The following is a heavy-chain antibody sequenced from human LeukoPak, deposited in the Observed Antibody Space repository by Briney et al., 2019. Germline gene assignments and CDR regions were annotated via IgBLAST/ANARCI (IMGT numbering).Heavy chain of an antibody. J-gene: IGHJ3*02. CDR1: RFTFSSYA. Sequence: PGGSLRLSCAASRFTFSSYAMTWVRQAPGKGLEWVSAISGSGGSTYYADSVKGRFTISRDNSKNTLYLQMNSLRAEDTAVYYCAKVINYYDSSGFDAFDIWGQGTVVTVSS. D-gene: IGHD3-22*01. V-gene: IGHV3-23*01. CDR2: ISGSGGST. CDR3: AKVINYYDSSGFDAFDI.